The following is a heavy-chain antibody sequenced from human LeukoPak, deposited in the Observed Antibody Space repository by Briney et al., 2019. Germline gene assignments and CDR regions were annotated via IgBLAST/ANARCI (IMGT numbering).Heavy chain of an antibody. CDR3: ARASITMVRGAPYYFDY. CDR2: IYYRGST. Sequence: SETLSLTCTVSGGSISSTSYYWGWIRQPPGKGLEWIASIYYRGSTYYNSSLKSRVTISVDTSKNQFSLKLSSVTAADTAVYYCARASITMVRGAPYYFDYWGQGTLVTVSS. V-gene: IGHV4-39*07. J-gene: IGHJ4*02. D-gene: IGHD3-10*01. CDR1: GGSISSTSYY.